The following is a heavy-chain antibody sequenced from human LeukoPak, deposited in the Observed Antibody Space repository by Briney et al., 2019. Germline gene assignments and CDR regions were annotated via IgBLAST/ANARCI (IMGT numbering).Heavy chain of an antibody. J-gene: IGHJ3*02. CDR1: GGSISSGGFY. CDR2: TYYSGST. Sequence: SETLSLTCTVSGGSISSGGFYWSWIRQHPGKGLEWIGYTYYSGSTYYNPSLKSRLTISIDTSKNQFSLKLSSVTAADTAVYFCAGGTPPKGAAVDIWGQGTLVTVSS. V-gene: IGHV4-31*03. D-gene: IGHD6-25*01. CDR3: AGGTPPKGAAVDI.